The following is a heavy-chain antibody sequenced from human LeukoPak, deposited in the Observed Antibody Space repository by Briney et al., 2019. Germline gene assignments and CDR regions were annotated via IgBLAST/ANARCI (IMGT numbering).Heavy chain of an antibody. CDR1: GYTFTSYD. CDR3: ARVTFGGVVADFDY. CDR2: MNPNSGNT. Sequence: ASVKVSCKASGYTFTSYDINWVRQATGQGLEWMGWMNPNSGNTGYAQKFQGRVTMTRNTSISTAYMELSSLRSEDTALYYCARVTFGGVVADFDYWGQGTLVTVSS. V-gene: IGHV1-8*01. D-gene: IGHD3-16*02. J-gene: IGHJ4*02.